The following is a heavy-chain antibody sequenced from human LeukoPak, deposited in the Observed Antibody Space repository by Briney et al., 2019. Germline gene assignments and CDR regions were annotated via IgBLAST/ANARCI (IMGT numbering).Heavy chain of an antibody. J-gene: IGHJ4*02. Sequence: ASVKVTCKASGYTFTIYYMHWVRQAPGQGLEWMGWINPNSGATSYAQRFQGRVTMTRDTSISTAYMELSGLTSDDTAVYYCARNPPYCTSTSCYNDYWGQGTLVTVSS. CDR2: INPNSGAT. V-gene: IGHV1-2*02. CDR1: GYTFTIYY. CDR3: ARNPPYCTSTSCYNDY. D-gene: IGHD2-2*02.